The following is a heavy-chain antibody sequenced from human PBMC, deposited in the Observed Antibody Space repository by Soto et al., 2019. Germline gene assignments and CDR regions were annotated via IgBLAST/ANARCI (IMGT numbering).Heavy chain of an antibody. D-gene: IGHD3-22*01. CDR1: GYTFTSYD. J-gene: IGHJ4*02. CDR3: ARKSYKGGYTYDY. Sequence: ASVKVSCKASGYTFTSYDINWVRRATGQGLEWMGWMNPNSGNTGYAQKFQGRVTMTRDTSISTAYMELSSLRSEDTAVYYCARKSYKGGYTYDYWGQGTLVTVSS. CDR2: MNPNSGNT. V-gene: IGHV1-8*01.